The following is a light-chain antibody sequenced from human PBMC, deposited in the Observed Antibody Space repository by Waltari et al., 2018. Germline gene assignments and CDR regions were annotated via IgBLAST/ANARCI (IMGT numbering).Light chain of an antibody. CDR3: QSGNSRGSYYV. Sequence: SYELPQPPSVSVSPGQTARITCFGDALPQQSVYWYQQKPGQAPVLMIYKDNERPSGIPERFSGSSSGTTVTLTISGVQAEDEADYYCQSGNSRGSYYVFGTGTKVTVL. CDR2: KDN. J-gene: IGLJ1*01. CDR1: ALPQQS. V-gene: IGLV3-25*03.